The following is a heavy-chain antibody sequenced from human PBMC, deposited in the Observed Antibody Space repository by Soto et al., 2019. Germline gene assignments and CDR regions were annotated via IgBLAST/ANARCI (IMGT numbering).Heavy chain of an antibody. CDR3: KREQTSTVVTQ. J-gene: IGHJ4*02. Sequence: PSETLSLTCTVSGGCISNYYWSWIRQPPGKGLEWIGCVYYTGSTNYNPSLKSRVTVSVDTSKNQFSLKLTSVTAADTAVYYCKREQTSTVVTQWGQGTLVTVSS. D-gene: IGHD4-17*01. CDR2: VYYTGST. CDR1: GGCISNYY. V-gene: IGHV4-59*01.